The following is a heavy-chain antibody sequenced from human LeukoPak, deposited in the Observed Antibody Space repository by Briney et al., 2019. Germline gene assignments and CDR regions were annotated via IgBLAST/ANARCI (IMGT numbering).Heavy chain of an antibody. J-gene: IGHJ4*02. Sequence: GGSLRLSCAASGFTFSSYSMNWVRQAPGKGLGWVSYISSSSSTIYYADAVKGRFTISRDNAKNSLYLQMNSLRAEDTAVYYCARDSQSTVVRGDFDYWGQGTLATVSS. CDR1: GFTFSSYS. V-gene: IGHV3-48*01. CDR3: ARDSQSTVVRGDFDY. CDR2: ISSSSSTI. D-gene: IGHD4-23*01.